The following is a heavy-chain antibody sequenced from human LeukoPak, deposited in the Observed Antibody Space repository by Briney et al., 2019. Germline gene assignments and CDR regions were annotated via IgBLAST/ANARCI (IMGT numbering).Heavy chain of an antibody. J-gene: IGHJ4*02. CDR1: GFTVSGNS. Sequence: PGGSLRLSCTVSGFTVSGNSMSWVRQAPGKGLEWVSFIYSGGNTHYSDSVKGRFTISRDNSKNTLYLQMNSLRAEDTAVYYCARRAGDYSHPYDYRGQGTLVTVSS. CDR3: ARRAGDYSHPYDY. D-gene: IGHD3-22*01. V-gene: IGHV3-53*01. CDR2: IYSGGNT.